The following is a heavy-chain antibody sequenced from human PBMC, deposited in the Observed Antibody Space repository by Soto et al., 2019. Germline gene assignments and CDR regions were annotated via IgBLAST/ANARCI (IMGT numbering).Heavy chain of an antibody. CDR2: ITHSGTT. CDR3: ATYFYASRGYDFDF. CDR1: GGSFSGYF. Sequence: QVQLQQWGAGLLKPSETLSLTCAVYGGSFSGYFWSWVRQPPGKGLEWIGQITHSGTTNYKPSLKSRVTISVDTSKNQSSLRLSSVPAADTAVYYCATYFYASRGYDFDFWGQGTLVTVSS. J-gene: IGHJ4*02. D-gene: IGHD3-22*01. V-gene: IGHV4-34*01.